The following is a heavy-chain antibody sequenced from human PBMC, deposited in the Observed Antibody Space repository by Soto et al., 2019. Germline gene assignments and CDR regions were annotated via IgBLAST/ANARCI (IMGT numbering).Heavy chain of an antibody. CDR2: IYSGGDT. CDR1: GFSVSSDY. CDR3: TRAGSDPGNFYISNYYAMDV. D-gene: IGHD3-10*01. Sequence: GGSLRLSCAASGFSVSSDYMSWVRQAPGKGLEWVSLIYSGGDTYYADSVKERFTISRDISSNTIYLHMTSLRADDTAIYYCTRAGSDPGNFYISNYYAMDVWGRGTTVTVSS. J-gene: IGHJ6*02. V-gene: IGHV3-53*01.